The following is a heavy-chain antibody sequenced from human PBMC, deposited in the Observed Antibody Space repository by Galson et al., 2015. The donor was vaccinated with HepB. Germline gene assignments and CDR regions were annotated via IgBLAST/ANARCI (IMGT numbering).Heavy chain of an antibody. CDR2: INAGNGNT. CDR1: GYTFTSYA. CDR3: ATPPGYCSGGSCRSGY. D-gene: IGHD2-15*01. J-gene: IGHJ4*02. V-gene: IGHV1-3*01. Sequence: SVKVSYKASGYTFTSYAMHWVRQAPGQRLEWMGWINAGNGNTKYSQKFQGRVTITRDTSASTAYMELSSLRSEDTAVYYCATPPGYCSGGSCRSGYWGQGTLVTVSS.